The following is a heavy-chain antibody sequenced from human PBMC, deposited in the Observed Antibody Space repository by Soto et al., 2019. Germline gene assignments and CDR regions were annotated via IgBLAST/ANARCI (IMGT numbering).Heavy chain of an antibody. CDR2: IYHNATA. D-gene: IGHD3-10*01. J-gene: IGHJ5*02. V-gene: IGHV4-61*08. CDR3: ARDHGGLGRNKGETMVRGVYNWFDP. Sequence: SETLSLTCTVSGDSVSSGASHWTWIRQSPGKGLEWIGYIYHNATADCNPSLKSRVSISVDTSKNQFSLKLSSVTAADTAVYYCARDHGGLGRNKGETMVRGVYNWFDPWGQGTLVTVSS. CDR1: GDSVSSGASH.